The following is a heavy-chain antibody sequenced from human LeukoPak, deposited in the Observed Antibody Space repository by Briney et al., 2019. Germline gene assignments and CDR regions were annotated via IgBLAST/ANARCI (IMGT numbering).Heavy chain of an antibody. D-gene: IGHD6-6*01. CDR3: ASYPRYSSSPPFDY. CDR1: GYTFTGYN. J-gene: IGHJ4*02. Sequence: ASVKVSCEASGYTFTGYNMHWVRQAPGQGFEWMGLIKPSTGSTNYAQNLQGRTTMTSNTSISTAYKELSGLRSDDTAVYYCASYPRYSSSPPFDYWGQGTLVTVSS. V-gene: IGHV1-2*02. CDR2: IKPSTGST.